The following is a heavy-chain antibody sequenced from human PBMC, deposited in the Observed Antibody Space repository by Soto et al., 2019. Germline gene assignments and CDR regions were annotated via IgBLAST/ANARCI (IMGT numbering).Heavy chain of an antibody. CDR3: ASYKGDGMAV. J-gene: IGHJ6*02. D-gene: IGHD1-20*01. Sequence: QVQLVESGGGVVQPGRSLRLSCAASGFTFSSYGMHWVRQAPGKGLEWVAVIWYDGSNKYYADSVKGRFTISRDNSKNTPYMQMNSLRAEDTAVYYCASYKGDGMAVWGQGTTVTVSS. CDR1: GFTFSSYG. CDR2: IWYDGSNK. V-gene: IGHV3-33*01.